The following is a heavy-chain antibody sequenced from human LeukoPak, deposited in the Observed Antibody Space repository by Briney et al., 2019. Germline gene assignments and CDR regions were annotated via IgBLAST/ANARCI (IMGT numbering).Heavy chain of an antibody. CDR3: ARGGYSPNWYFDL. CDR1: GGSISSYY. V-gene: IGHV4-59*01. CDR2: IYYSGST. D-gene: IGHD5-18*01. Sequence: SETLSLTCTVSGGSISSYYWSWIRQPPGKGLEWIGYIYYSGSTNYNPSLQSRVTISVDTSKNQFSLKLSSVTAADTAVYYCARGGYSPNWYFDLWGRGTLVTVSS. J-gene: IGHJ2*01.